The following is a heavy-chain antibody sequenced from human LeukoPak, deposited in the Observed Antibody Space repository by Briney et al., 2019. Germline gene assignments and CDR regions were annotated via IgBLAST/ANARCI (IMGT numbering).Heavy chain of an antibody. J-gene: IGHJ4*02. CDR3: ARSGSGSYLIDY. Sequence: GGSLRLSCAASGFTFSSYSMNWVRQAPGKGLEWVSSISSSSSYIYYADSVKGRFTISRDNAKNSLYLQMNSLRAGDTAVYYCARSGSGSYLIDYWGQGTLVTVSS. D-gene: IGHD3-10*01. CDR1: GFTFSSYS. V-gene: IGHV3-21*01. CDR2: ISSSSSYI.